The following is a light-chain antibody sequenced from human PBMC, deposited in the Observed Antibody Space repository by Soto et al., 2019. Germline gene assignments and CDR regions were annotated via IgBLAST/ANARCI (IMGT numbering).Light chain of an antibody. J-gene: IGLJ3*02. CDR1: SSGIGTYNY. CDR2: EVN. CDR3: CSFTTSSTWL. V-gene: IGLV2-23*02. Sequence: QSALTQPASVSGSPGQSITISCSETSSGIGTYNYVSWYQLHPGKVPKLIIYEVNNRPSGISPRFSGSKSGKTASLTISGLQAEDEADYYCCSFTTSSTWLFGGGTKL.